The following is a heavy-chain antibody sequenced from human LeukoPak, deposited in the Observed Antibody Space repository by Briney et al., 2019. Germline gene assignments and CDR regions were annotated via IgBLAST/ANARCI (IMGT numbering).Heavy chain of an antibody. CDR1: TFSITSVYY. CDR2: VYYSGST. J-gene: IGHJ5*02. Sequence: SETLSLTCAVSTFSITSVYYWGWIRQSPGKGLEWIGSVYYSGSTYYNPSLKSRVAISVDTSKNHFSLRLSSVTAADTAVYYCARAPSGRNWFDPWGQGTLVTVSS. V-gene: IGHV4-38-2*01. CDR3: ARAPSGRNWFDP. D-gene: IGHD3-3*01.